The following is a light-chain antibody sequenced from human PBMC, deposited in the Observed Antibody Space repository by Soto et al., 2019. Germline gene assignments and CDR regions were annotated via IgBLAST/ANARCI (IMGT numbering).Light chain of an antibody. CDR3: QQYNGYWT. J-gene: IGKJ1*01. V-gene: IGKV1-5*03. CDR2: EAS. CDR1: QSISGS. Sequence: DIQMTQSPSTLSASVGDRVTITCRASQSISGSLAWYQQKPGKAPNLLIYEASNLKSGVPSRFSGSGSGTQYTLTISSVQPDDSASYYCQQYNGYWTFGQGTRVEIK.